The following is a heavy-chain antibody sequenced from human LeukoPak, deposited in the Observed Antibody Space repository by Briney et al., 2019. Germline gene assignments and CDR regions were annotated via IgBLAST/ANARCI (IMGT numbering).Heavy chain of an antibody. CDR1: GFTFSSYG. V-gene: IGHV3-33*01. CDR2: IWYDGRNK. CDR3: ARDGGSSGYHDALDI. D-gene: IGHD3-22*01. Sequence: GGSLRLSCAASGFTFSSYGMHGVRQAPGRGLEWVALIWYDGRNKYYADSVKGRFTISRDNSKNTLFLQLNSLRDEDTAVYCCARDGGSSGYHDALDIWGQGTMVTVSA. J-gene: IGHJ3*02.